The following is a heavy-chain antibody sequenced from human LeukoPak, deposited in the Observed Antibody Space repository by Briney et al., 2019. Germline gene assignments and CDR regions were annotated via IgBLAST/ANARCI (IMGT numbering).Heavy chain of an antibody. CDR2: IRYDGITK. Sequence: GGPLRLSCAASGFSFSGYGMHWVRQVPGKGLEWVAFIRYDGITKFYIDSVKGRFAISRDNSKNTLSLQMNSLRTEDTAVYYCAALHTGTFVGYWGQGTLVTVSS. V-gene: IGHV3-30*02. CDR3: AALHTGTFVGY. D-gene: IGHD4-17*01. CDR1: GFSFSGYG. J-gene: IGHJ4*02.